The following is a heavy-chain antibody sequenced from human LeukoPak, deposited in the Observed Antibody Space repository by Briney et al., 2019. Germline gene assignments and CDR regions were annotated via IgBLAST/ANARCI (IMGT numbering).Heavy chain of an antibody. V-gene: IGHV4-59*08. CDR1: GGSISSYY. CDR3: AAGLQLRDPYAFDY. CDR2: IYYSGST. J-gene: IGHJ4*02. D-gene: IGHD1-1*01. Sequence: SETLSLTCTVSGGSISSYYWSWIRQPPGKGLEWIGYIYYSGSTNYNPSLKSRVTISVDTSKNQFSLKLSSVTTADTAVYYCAAGLQLRDPYAFDYWGQGTLVTVSS.